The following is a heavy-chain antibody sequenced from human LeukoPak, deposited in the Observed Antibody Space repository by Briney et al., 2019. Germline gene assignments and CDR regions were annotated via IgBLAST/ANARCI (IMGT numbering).Heavy chain of an antibody. CDR1: GFTFSDYY. Sequence: GGSLRLSCAASGFTFSDYYMSWVRQAPGKGLEWVSVISGSGGSTYYADSVKGRFTISRDNSKNTLYLQMNSLRAEDTAVYYCAKVGGIVVLPAAIPRMGLFNVWGKGTTVTISS. CDR3: AKVGGIVVLPAAIPRMGLFNV. V-gene: IGHV3-23*01. D-gene: IGHD2-2*01. CDR2: ISGSGGST. J-gene: IGHJ6*04.